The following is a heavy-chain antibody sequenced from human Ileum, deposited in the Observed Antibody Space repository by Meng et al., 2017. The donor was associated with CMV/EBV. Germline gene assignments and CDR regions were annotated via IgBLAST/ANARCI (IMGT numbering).Heavy chain of an antibody. D-gene: IGHD3-10*01. Sequence: GESLKISCAASGFTFSSHAMSWVRQAPGKGLEWGSLISSGGSSTYYVDSVKGRFTISRDSSKNTLYLQLNCLRVEDTATYYCATDRGATLSSIVGLDYWGQGTVVTVSS. CDR1: GFTFSSHA. CDR2: ISSGGSST. J-gene: IGHJ4*02. CDR3: ATDRGATLSSIVGLDY. V-gene: IGHV3-23*03.